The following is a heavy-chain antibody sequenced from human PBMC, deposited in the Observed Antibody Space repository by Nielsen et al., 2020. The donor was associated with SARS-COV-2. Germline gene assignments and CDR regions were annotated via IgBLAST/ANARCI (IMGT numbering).Heavy chain of an antibody. V-gene: IGHV4-31*03. J-gene: IGHJ3*01. CDR1: GASIDNDGYY. Sequence: SETLSLTCKVSGASIDNDGYYWGWIRKHPGRGLEWIGYIYYSGATKYNPSLESRVTISVDTSKNQFSLSLNSMTAADTAEYYCARVLIFGRAFDVWGQGTLVTVSS. CDR3: ARVLIFGRAFDV. D-gene: IGHD3/OR15-3a*01. CDR2: IYYSGAT.